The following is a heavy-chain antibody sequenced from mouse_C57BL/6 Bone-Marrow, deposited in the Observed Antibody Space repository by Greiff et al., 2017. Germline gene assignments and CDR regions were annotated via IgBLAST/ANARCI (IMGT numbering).Heavy chain of an antibody. CDR3: ASGGLYLFRGY. CDR1: GYTFTSYW. J-gene: IGHJ2*01. V-gene: IGHV1-52*01. CDR2: IDPSDSET. Sequence: QVQLKQPGAELVRPGSSVKLSCKASGYTFTSYWMHWVKQRPIQGLEWIGNIDPSDSETHYNQKFKDKATLTVDKSSSTAYMQLSSLTSEDSAVYYCASGGLYLFRGYWGQGTTLTVSS. D-gene: IGHD1-1*01.